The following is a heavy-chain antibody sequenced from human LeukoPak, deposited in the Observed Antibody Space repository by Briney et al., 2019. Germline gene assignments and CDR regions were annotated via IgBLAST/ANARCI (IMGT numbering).Heavy chain of an antibody. D-gene: IGHD1-26*01. CDR2: TSKDGSSE. CDR1: GFILRSYV. Sequence: GKSLRLSCAAYGFILRSYVMHWVRQAPGKGLEWVALTSKDGSSEYYADSVKGRFTISRDNSQNTLYLQMNSLSVDDTAVYFCAKDRAYSASYRGYFDSWGQGTLVTVSS. CDR3: AKDRAYSASYRGYFDS. J-gene: IGHJ4*02. V-gene: IGHV3-30*18.